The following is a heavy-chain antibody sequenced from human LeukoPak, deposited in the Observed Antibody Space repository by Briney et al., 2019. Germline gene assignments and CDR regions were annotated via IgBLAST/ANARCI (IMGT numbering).Heavy chain of an antibody. CDR3: ASASSGSGWYYFDY. CDR2: IYHSGST. CDR1: GGSISSGGYY. Sequence: QVQLQESGPGLVKPSQTLSLPCTVSGGSISSGGYYWSWIRQPPGKGLEGIGYIYHSGSTYYNPSLKSRVTISVDRSKNQFSLKLSSVTAADTAVYYCASASSGSGWYYFDYWGQGTLVTVSS. D-gene: IGHD6-19*01. J-gene: IGHJ4*02. V-gene: IGHV4-30-2*01.